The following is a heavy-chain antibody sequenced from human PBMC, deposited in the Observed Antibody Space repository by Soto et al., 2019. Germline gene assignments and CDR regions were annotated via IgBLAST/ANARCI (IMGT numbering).Heavy chain of an antibody. J-gene: IGHJ5*02. D-gene: IGHD6-13*01. CDR1: GFTFSSYS. Sequence: GVSLRLSCAASGFTFSSYSMNWVRQAPGKGLEWVSYISSSSSTIYYADSVKGRFTISRDNAKNSLYLQMNSLRAEDTAVYYCARHPERIAKIGWFDPWGQGTLVTISS. V-gene: IGHV3-48*01. CDR3: ARHPERIAKIGWFDP. CDR2: ISSSSSTI.